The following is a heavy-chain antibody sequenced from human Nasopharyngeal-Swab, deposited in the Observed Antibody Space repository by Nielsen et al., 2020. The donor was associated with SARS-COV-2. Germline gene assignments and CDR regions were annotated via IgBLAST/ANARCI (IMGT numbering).Heavy chain of an antibody. CDR2: IWYDGSNK. CDR1: GFTFSSYG. V-gene: IGHV3-33*01. Sequence: GGSLRLSCAASGFTFSSYGMHWVRQAPGKGLEWVAVIWYDGSNKYYADSVKGRFTISRDNSKNTLYLQMNSLRAEDTAVYYCARGLAVGDDSYGYWGQGTLVTVSS. J-gene: IGHJ4*02. CDR3: ARGLAVGDDSYGY. D-gene: IGHD3-16*01.